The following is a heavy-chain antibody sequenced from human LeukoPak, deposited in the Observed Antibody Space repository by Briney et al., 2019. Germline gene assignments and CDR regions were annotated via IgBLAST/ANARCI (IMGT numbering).Heavy chain of an antibody. CDR1: GFTFSSYA. CDR2: ISGSDDST. J-gene: IGHJ4*02. Sequence: RSGGSLRLSCAASGFTFSSYAMSWVRQAPGKGLEWVSAISGSDDSTYYGDSVKGRFTISRDNSKNTLYLQMNSLRAEDTAVYYCAKTRPLDSSSWSHGDYWGQGTLVTVSS. V-gene: IGHV3-23*01. D-gene: IGHD6-13*01. CDR3: AKTRPLDSSSWSHGDY.